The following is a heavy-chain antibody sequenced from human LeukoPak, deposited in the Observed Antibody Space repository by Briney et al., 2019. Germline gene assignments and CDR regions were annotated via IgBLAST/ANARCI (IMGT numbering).Heavy chain of an antibody. D-gene: IGHD3-9*01. CDR2: IYYSGST. J-gene: IGHJ4*02. V-gene: IGHV4-39*07. CDR1: GGSISSYY. Sequence: PSETLSLTCTVSGGSISSYYWGWIRQPPGKGLEWIGSIYYSGSTYYNPSLKSRVTISVDTSKNQFSLKLSSVTAADTAVYYCARDPGDGYFDWLLEFDYWGQGTLVTVSS. CDR3: ARDPGDGYFDWLLEFDY.